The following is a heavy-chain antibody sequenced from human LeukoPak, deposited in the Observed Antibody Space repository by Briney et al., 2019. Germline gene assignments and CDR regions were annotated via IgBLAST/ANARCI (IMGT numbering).Heavy chain of an antibody. V-gene: IGHV4-59*08. CDR3: ARYSGYDFILDY. Sequence: SETLSLTCTVSGGSISSYYWSWIRQPPGKGLEWIGYIYYSGSTNYNPSLKSRVTISVDTSKNQFSLKLSSVTAVDTAVYYCARYSGYDFILDYWGQGTLVTVSS. J-gene: IGHJ4*02. CDR1: GGSISSYY. D-gene: IGHD5-12*01. CDR2: IYYSGST.